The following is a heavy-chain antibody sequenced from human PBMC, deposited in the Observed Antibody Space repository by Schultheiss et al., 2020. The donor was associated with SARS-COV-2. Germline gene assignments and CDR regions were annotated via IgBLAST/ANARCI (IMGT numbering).Heavy chain of an antibody. Sequence: GGSLRLSCSASGFTVGSSAMHWVRQAPGKGLEWVSAISGSGVSTNYADSVPGRFTISRDNSKNTLDLQLNSLRAEDTTVYYCAKDRGNFRELDFDSWSQGTLVPGSS. CDR1: GFTVGSSA. V-gene: IGHV3-23*01. D-gene: IGHD3-10*01. J-gene: IGHJ4*02. CDR2: ISGSGVST. CDR3: AKDRGNFRELDFDS.